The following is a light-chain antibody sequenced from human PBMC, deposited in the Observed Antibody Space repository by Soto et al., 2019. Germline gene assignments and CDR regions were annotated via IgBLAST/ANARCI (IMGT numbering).Light chain of an antibody. CDR1: QAVNTR. V-gene: IGKV3D-11*03. J-gene: IGKJ1*01. CDR2: LAS. CDR3: HQYGKSPRT. Sequence: EIVLTQSPATLSSFPGDRVTLSCRASQAVNTRLAWYQHKPGQAPRLLIYLASNRAAGVPARFSGSGSGTDFTLSISRLEPGDFGVYFCHQYGKSPRTFGQGTKVDIK.